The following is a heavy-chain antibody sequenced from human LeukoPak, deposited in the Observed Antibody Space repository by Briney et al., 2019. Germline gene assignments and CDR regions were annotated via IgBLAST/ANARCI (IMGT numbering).Heavy chain of an antibody. CDR3: ARGQSWAFDF. Sequence: GGSLRLSCAASGFTFSTYWMSWVRQAPGKGLQWVVNIKPDGSEKYYVDSVKGRFTISRDNAKNSVDLQMNSVRVEDTAVYYCARGQSWAFDFWGQGTLVTVSS. CDR1: GFTFSTYW. J-gene: IGHJ4*02. V-gene: IGHV3-7*05. CDR2: IKPDGSEK. D-gene: IGHD1-26*01.